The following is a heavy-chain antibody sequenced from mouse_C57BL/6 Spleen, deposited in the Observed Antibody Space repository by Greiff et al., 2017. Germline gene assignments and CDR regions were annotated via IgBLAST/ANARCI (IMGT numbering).Heavy chain of an antibody. CDR1: GFTFSDYG. V-gene: IGHV5-17*01. D-gene: IGHD2-3*01. J-gene: IGHJ3*01. CDR3: AAGRWLLGFAY. CDR2: ISSGSSTI. Sequence: EVMLVESGGGLVKPGGSLKLSCAASGFTFSDYGMHWVRQAPEKGLEWVAYISSGSSTIYYADTVKGRFTISRDNAKNTLFLQMTSLRSEDTAMYYCAAGRWLLGFAYWGQGTLVTVSA.